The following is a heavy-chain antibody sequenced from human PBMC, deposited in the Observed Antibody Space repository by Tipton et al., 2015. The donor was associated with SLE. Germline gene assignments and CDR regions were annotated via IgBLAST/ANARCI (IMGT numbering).Heavy chain of an antibody. D-gene: IGHD7-27*01. J-gene: IGHJ3*02. V-gene: IGHV3-49*03. Sequence: SLRLSCTASGFTFGDYAMSRFRQAPGKGLEWVGFIRSKAYGGTTEYAASVKGRFTISRDDSKSIAYLQMNSLKTEDTAVYYCTRASNWGSKGAFDIWGQGTMVTVSS. CDR2: IRSKAYGGTT. CDR1: GFTFGDYA. CDR3: TRASNWGSKGAFDI.